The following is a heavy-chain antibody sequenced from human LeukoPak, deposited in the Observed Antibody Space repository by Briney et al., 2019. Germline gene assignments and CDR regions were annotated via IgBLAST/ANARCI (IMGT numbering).Heavy chain of an antibody. Sequence: SETLSLTCAVSGGSISSSNWWSWVRQPPGKGLEWIGEIYHSGSTNYNPSLKSRVTISVDKSKNQFSLKLSSVTAADTAVYYCARECGGQRHPHKKDAFDIWGQGTMVTVSS. V-gene: IGHV4-4*02. D-gene: IGHD2-21*01. CDR3: ARECGGQRHPHKKDAFDI. CDR1: GGSISSSNW. CDR2: IYHSGST. J-gene: IGHJ3*02.